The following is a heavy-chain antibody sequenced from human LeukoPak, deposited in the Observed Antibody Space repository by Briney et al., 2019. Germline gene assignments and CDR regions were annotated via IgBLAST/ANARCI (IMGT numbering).Heavy chain of an antibody. V-gene: IGHV4-4*07. CDR1: GGSISSYY. J-gene: IGHJ6*03. CDR3: AREPYYYGSGSYSHYYYYMDV. D-gene: IGHD3-10*01. CDR2: IYTSGST. Sequence: SETLSLTCTVSGGSISSYYWSWIRQPAGKGLEWIGRIYTSGSTNYNPSLKSRVTMSVDTSKNQFSLKLSSVTAADTAVYYCAREPYYYGSGSYSHYYYYMDVWGKGTTVTVSS.